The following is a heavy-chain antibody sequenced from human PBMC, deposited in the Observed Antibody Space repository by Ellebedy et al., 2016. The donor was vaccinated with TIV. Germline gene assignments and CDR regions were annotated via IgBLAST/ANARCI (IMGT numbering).Heavy chain of an antibody. Sequence: MPSETLSLTCAVYGGSFSGYSWSWIRQPPGKGLEWIGEINHSGSTNYNPSLKTRVTISVDTSKNKFSLRLSSVTASDTAVYYCARQGHIVPFDPWGQGTLVTVSS. V-gene: IGHV4-34*01. D-gene: IGHD2-21*01. CDR3: ARQGHIVPFDP. CDR2: INHSGST. CDR1: GGSFSGYS. J-gene: IGHJ5*02.